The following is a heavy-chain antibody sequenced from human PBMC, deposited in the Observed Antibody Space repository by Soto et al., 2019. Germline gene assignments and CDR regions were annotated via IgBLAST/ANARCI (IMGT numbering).Heavy chain of an antibody. J-gene: IGHJ6*02. D-gene: IGHD2-15*01. V-gene: IGHV3-13*05. CDR2: LGAADDP. Sequence: LRLSCAASAFTLSAYDMHWVRQPNGKGLEWVSALGAADDPYYLGSVKGRFTITRENAKNSLYLQMNNLRAGDTAVYYCARAYSGRLPRRADYYYAMDVWGQGTTVTVSS. CDR3: ARAYSGRLPRRADYYYAMDV. CDR1: AFTLSAYD.